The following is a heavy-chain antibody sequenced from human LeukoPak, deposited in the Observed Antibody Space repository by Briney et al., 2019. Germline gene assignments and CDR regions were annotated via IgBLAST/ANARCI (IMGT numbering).Heavy chain of an antibody. CDR2: ISYSGRT. CDR3: ARHQYDSGIDHTN. V-gene: IGHV4-61*05. Sequence: SETLSLTCTVSGGSISGSNYYWDWIRQPPGKGLEWIGYISYSGRTSYNPSLKSRVTISVDTSKNQFSLSLSSVTAADTAVYYCARHQYDSGIDHTNWGQGTLVTVSS. D-gene: IGHD3-10*01. CDR1: GGSISGSNYY. J-gene: IGHJ4*02.